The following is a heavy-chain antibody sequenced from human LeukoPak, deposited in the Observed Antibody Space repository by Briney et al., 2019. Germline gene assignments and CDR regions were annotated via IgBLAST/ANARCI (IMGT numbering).Heavy chain of an antibody. J-gene: IGHJ4*02. CDR1: GGTFSSHA. CDR2: IIPIFGTT. D-gene: IGHD5-12*01. CDR3: ARGDSGYDYGFDN. V-gene: IGHV1-69*05. Sequence: SVKLSCKASGGTFSSHAISWVRQAPGQGLEWVGGIIPIFGTTNYAQKFQGRVTITTDESTSTGYMELRSLRSDDTAVYYCARGDSGYDYGFDNWGQGTLVTVSS.